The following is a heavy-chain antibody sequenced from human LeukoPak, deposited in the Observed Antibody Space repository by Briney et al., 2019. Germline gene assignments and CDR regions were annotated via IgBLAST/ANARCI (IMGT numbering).Heavy chain of an antibody. J-gene: IGHJ4*02. CDR1: GLTFDDYG. D-gene: IGHD3-22*01. CDR3: AREKYDSSGYYTDNYYFDY. CDR2: INWNGGRI. Sequence: GGSLRLSCAASGLTFDDYGMTWVGQAPGKGLEWDSDINWNGGRIVYADSVKGRFTVSRDNAKNSLYLQMNSLRAEDTALYYCAREKYDSSGYYTDNYYFDYWGQGTLVTVSS. V-gene: IGHV3-20*04.